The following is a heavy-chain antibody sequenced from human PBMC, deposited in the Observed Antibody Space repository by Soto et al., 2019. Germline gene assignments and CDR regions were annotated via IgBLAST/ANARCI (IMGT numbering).Heavy chain of an antibody. J-gene: IGHJ5*02. CDR3: ARFDCSGGSCYSRVSWFDP. Sequence: SVKVSCKASGGTFSSYAISWVRQAPGPGLEWMGGIIPIFGTANYAQKFQGRVTITADESTSTAYMELSSLRSEDTAVYYCARFDCSGGSCYSRVSWFDPWGQGTLVTVSS. CDR2: IIPIFGTA. CDR1: GGTFSSYA. D-gene: IGHD2-15*01. V-gene: IGHV1-69*13.